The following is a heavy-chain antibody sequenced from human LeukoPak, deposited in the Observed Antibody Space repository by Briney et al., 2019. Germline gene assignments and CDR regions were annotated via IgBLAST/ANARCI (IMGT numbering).Heavy chain of an antibody. V-gene: IGHV3-11*01. Sequence: GGSLRLSCAASGFTFSDYYMSWIRQAPGKGLEWVSYISSSGRTIYYADSVKGRFTISRDNAKNSLYLQMNSLRAEDTAVYYCARVQGGVLGIRYYYYGMDVWGQGTTVTVSS. D-gene: IGHD3-16*01. CDR3: ARVQGGVLGIRYYYYGMDV. CDR2: ISSSGRTI. CDR1: GFTFSDYY. J-gene: IGHJ6*02.